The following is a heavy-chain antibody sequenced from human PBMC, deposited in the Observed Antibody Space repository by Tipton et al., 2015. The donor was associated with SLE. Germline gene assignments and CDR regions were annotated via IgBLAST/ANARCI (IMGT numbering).Heavy chain of an antibody. CDR1: GYTFTGYT. CDR3: ARDGYRIRGES. D-gene: IGHD6-13*01. Sequence: QLVQSGAEVKKPGASVKVSCKASGYTFTGYTLHWVRQAPGQGLEWMAWINPDSGATVYAQKFHGRVTMTRDTSNSTAFMELTRLRSDDSAVFYCARDGYRIRGESWGQGTLVTVSS. J-gene: IGHJ4*02. CDR2: INPDSGAT. V-gene: IGHV1-2*02.